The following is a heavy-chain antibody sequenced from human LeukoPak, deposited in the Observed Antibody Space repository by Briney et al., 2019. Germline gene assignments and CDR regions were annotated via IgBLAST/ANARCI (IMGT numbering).Heavy chain of an antibody. CDR3: ARATDYLEWLALYYFDY. Sequence: SETLSLTCAVYGGSFSGYYWSWIRQPPGKGLEWIGEINHSGSTNYNPSLKSRVTISLDTSKNQFSLKLSSVTAADTAVYYCARATDYLEWLALYYFDYWGQGTLVTVSS. D-gene: IGHD3-3*01. V-gene: IGHV4-34*01. CDR2: INHSGST. CDR1: GGSFSGYY. J-gene: IGHJ4*02.